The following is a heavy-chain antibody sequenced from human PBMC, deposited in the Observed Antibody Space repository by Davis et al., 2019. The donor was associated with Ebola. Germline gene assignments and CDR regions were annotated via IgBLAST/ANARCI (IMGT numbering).Heavy chain of an antibody. D-gene: IGHD1-7*01. CDR2: INAGNGNT. CDR3: ARYHWNYAVAYNWFDP. Sequence: AASVKVSCKASGYTFTSYAMHWVRQAPGQRLEWMGWINAGNGNTKYSQKFQGRVTITRDTSASTAYMELSSLRSEDTAVYYCARYHWNYAVAYNWFDPWGQGTLVTVSS. J-gene: IGHJ5*02. CDR1: GYTFTSYA. V-gene: IGHV1-3*01.